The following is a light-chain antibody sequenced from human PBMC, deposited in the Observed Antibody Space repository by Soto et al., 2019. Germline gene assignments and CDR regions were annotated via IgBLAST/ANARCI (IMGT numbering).Light chain of an antibody. CDR1: QSVSSY. Sequence: EIVLKQSPATLSLSPGERATLSCRASQSVSSYLAWYQQKPGRAPRLLIYDASNRATGIPARFSGSGSGTDFTLTISSLEPEDFAVYYCQERSNWLITFGQGTRLEI. CDR2: DAS. J-gene: IGKJ5*01. V-gene: IGKV3-11*01. CDR3: QERSNWLIT.